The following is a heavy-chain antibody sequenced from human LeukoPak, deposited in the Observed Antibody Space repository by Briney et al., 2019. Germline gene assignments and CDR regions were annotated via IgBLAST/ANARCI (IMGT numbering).Heavy chain of an antibody. CDR2: IYYSGST. V-gene: IGHV4-31*03. CDR3: ARDTEGSSGSYQD. D-gene: IGHD3-10*01. J-gene: IGHJ4*02. Sequence: SETLSFTCTVSGGSISSGGYYWSWIRQHPGKGLEWIGYIYYSGSTYYNPSLKSRVTISVDTSKNQFSLKLSSVTAADTAVYYCARDTEGSSGSYQDWGQGTLVTVSS. CDR1: GGSISSGGYY.